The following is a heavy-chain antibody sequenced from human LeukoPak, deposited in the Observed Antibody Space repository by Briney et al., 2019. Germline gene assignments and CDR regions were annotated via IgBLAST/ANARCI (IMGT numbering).Heavy chain of an antibody. CDR1: GYSISSGCY. D-gene: IGHD1-26*01. Sequence: SETLSLTCAVSGYSISSGCYWGWIRQPPGKGLEWIGSIYHSGSTYYNPSLKSRVTISVDTSKNQYSLKLSSVTAADTAVYYCARGGESGSYYYYYYYMDVWGKGTTVTVSS. CDR3: ARGGESGSYYYYYYYMDV. V-gene: IGHV4-38-2*01. CDR2: IYHSGST. J-gene: IGHJ6*03.